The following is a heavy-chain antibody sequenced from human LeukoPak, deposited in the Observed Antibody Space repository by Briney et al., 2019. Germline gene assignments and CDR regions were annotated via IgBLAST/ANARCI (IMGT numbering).Heavy chain of an antibody. CDR1: GLTFSNYA. CDR3: ARDRYVGATTAGDSDS. D-gene: IGHD1-26*01. CDR2: ITDSGRKT. J-gene: IGHJ4*02. V-gene: IGHV3-23*01. Sequence: GGSLRLSCAASGLTFSNYAMNWVRQASGRGLEWVSGITDSGRKTYYADSVKGRFSISRDNSKNTVYLQMSDLRAEDTAVYYCARDRYVGATTAGDSDSWGQGTLVTVSS.